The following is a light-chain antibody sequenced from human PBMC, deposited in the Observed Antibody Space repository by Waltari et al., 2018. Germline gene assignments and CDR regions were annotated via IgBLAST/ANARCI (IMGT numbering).Light chain of an antibody. J-gene: IGKJ2*01. CDR2: GAS. CDR1: QSVSSSY. V-gene: IGKV3-20*01. Sequence: EIVLTQSPGTLSLSPGDRATLSCRASQSVSSSYLAWYQQKLGPAPRLLIYGASSRATGIPDRFSGGGSGTDFTLTISRLEPEDFAVYYCQQYGSSPYTFGQGTKLEIK. CDR3: QQYGSSPYT.